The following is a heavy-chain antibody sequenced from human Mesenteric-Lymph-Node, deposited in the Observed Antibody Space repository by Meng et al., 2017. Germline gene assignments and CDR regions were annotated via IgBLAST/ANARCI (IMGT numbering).Heavy chain of an antibody. D-gene: IGHD3-3*01. CDR3: ARDRGDFWSASMLRRDYYGMDV. CDR2: INTNTGNP. CDR1: GYTFTSYA. Sequence: ASVKVSCKASGYTFTSYAMNWVRQAPGQGLEWMGWINTNTGNPTYAQGFTGRFVFSLDTSVSTAYLQISSLKAEDTAVYYCARDRGDFWSASMLRRDYYGMDVWGQGTTVTVSS. J-gene: IGHJ6*02. V-gene: IGHV7-4-1*02.